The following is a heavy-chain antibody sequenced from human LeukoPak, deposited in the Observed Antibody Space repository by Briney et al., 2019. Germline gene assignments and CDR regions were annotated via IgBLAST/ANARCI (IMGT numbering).Heavy chain of an antibody. CDR2: ISACNGNT. CDR3: ARYYSNTWRTLNYFDP. D-gene: IGHD4-11*01. J-gene: IGHJ5*02. CDR1: GYTFTSYG. Sequence: ASVKVSCKASGYTFTSYGISWVRQAPGQGLEWMGWISACNGNTNYAQKLQGRVTMTTDTSTTTAYMDLRSLRSDDTAVYYCARYYSNTWRTLNYFDPWGQGTLVTVSS. V-gene: IGHV1-18*01.